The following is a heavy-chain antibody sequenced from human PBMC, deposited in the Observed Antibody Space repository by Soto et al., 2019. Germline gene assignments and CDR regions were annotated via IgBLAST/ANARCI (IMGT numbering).Heavy chain of an antibody. D-gene: IGHD1-26*01. CDR3: AKGPRPSPGYSGSYFEGYYFDY. CDR1: GFSFVNYA. CDR2: ISGSGGST. V-gene: IGHV3-23*01. Sequence: GGSLRLSCEASGFSFVNYAMNWVRQAPGKGLEWVSAISGSGGSTYYADSVKGRFTISRDNSKNTLYLQMNSLRAEDTAVYYCAKGPRPSPGYSGSYFEGYYFDYWGQGTLVTVSS. J-gene: IGHJ4*02.